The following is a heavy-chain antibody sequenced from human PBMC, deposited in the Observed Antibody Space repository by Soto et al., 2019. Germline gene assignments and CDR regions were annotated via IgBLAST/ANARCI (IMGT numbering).Heavy chain of an antibody. D-gene: IGHD1-20*01. CDR2: MNPNSGNT. J-gene: IGHJ6*02. V-gene: IGHV1-8*01. CDR3: ARVNRYNWNGQPNGMDV. CDR1: GYTFTSYD. Sequence: QVQLVQSGAEVKKPGASVKVSCKASGYTFTSYDINWVRQATGQGLEWMGWMNPNSGNTGYAQKFQGSVTMTRNTSISTAYMELSSLRSEDTAVYYCARVNRYNWNGQPNGMDVWGQGTTVTVSS.